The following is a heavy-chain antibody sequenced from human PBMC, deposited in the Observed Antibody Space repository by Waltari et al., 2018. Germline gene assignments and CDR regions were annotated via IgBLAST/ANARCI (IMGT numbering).Heavy chain of an antibody. V-gene: IGHV1-69*12. CDR2: INPSFGTA. D-gene: IGHD4-4*01. J-gene: IGHJ6*02. CDR3: ARDLPYSNGYYGMDV. CDR1: GGTFSSYA. Sequence: QVQLVQSGAEVKKPGSSVKVSCKASGGTFSSYATRWVRQAPGQGLEWMGGINPSFGTANYAQKFQGRVTITADESTSTAYMELSSLRSEDTAVYYCARDLPYSNGYYGMDVWGQGTTVTVSS.